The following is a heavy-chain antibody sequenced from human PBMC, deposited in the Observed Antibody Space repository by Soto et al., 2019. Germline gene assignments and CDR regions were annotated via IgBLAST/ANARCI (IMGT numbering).Heavy chain of an antibody. Sequence: ASVKVSCKASGYTFTSYDINWVRQATGQGLEWMGWMNPNSGNTGYAQKFQGRVTMTRNTSISTAYMELSSLRSEDTAVYYCARSDGSLGYSSSWYWGYYYYGMDVWGQGTTVPVSS. CDR2: MNPNSGNT. J-gene: IGHJ6*02. V-gene: IGHV1-8*01. CDR3: ARSDGSLGYSSSWYWGYYYYGMDV. D-gene: IGHD6-13*01. CDR1: GYTFTSYD.